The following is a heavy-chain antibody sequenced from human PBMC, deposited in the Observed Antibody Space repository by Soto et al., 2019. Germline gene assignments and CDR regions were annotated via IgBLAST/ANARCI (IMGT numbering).Heavy chain of an antibody. J-gene: IGHJ4*02. CDR3: ARLGSDF. V-gene: IGHV3-33*01. Sequence: QVQLVESGGGAVQPGRSLRLSCAASGFTFSSYAMHWFRQAPGKGLEWVAVMWYDGNNENYADSVKGRFTTSRDNSKNTLYLQMNSLRVDDTAVYYCARLGSDFWGQGTLVTVSS. CDR2: MWYDGNNE. CDR1: GFTFSSYA. D-gene: IGHD1-26*01.